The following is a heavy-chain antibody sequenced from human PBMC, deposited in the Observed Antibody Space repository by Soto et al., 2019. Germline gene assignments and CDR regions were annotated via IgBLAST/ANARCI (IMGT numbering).Heavy chain of an antibody. CDR2: IYYSGST. Sequence: QLHLQESGPGLVKPSETLSLTCTVSGGSISSSSYYWGWIRQPPGKGLEWIGSIYYSGSTYNNPSLKSRVTISVDTSKNQFSLNLSSVTAADTAVYYCARRNYPAQFDYWGQGTLVTVSS. CDR1: GGSISSSSYY. CDR3: ARRNYPAQFDY. D-gene: IGHD1-7*01. J-gene: IGHJ4*02. V-gene: IGHV4-39*01.